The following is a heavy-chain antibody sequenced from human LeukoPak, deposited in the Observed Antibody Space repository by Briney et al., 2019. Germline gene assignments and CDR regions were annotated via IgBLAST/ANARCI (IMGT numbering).Heavy chain of an antibody. Sequence: PSETLSLTCDVYRGSFSGYFWSWIRQTPGKGLEWLGEMNDSGSTNYNPSLKSRVTISVAVSKNQYSLRLTSVTAADTAVYYCGRKGFVESTGWRGAFDVWGQGTMVTVSS. CDR1: RGSFSGYF. CDR2: MNDSGST. CDR3: GRKGFVESTGWRGAFDV. V-gene: IGHV4-34*01. D-gene: IGHD2-8*02. J-gene: IGHJ3*01.